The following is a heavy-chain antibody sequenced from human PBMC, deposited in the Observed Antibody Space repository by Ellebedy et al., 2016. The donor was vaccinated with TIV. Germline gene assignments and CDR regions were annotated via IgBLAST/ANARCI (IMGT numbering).Heavy chain of an antibody. V-gene: IGHV4-34*01. Sequence: MPSETLSLTCAVYGGSFSGYYWSWIRQPPGKGLEWIGEINHSRITNYNPSLKTRVTISVDTPKNQFSVKLRDVTAADTAIYYCARHEPYSDGYPLVYWGQGTLVIGPS. CDR3: ARHEPYSDGYPLVY. D-gene: IGHD5-18*01. CDR2: INHSRIT. J-gene: IGHJ4*02. CDR1: GGSFSGYY.